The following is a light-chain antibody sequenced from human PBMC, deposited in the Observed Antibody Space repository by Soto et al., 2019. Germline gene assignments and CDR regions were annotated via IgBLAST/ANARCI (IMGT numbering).Light chain of an antibody. J-gene: IGKJ4*01. CDR2: GAS. Sequence: DIVMTQSPATLSVSPGERATLSCRTSQSINSNLAWYQQKPGQPPRLLIHGASTRATGIPARFSGSGSGTEFTLTISSLQSEDCAVYYCQQYNNWPLTFGGGTKVEIE. CDR3: QQYNNWPLT. CDR1: QSINSN. V-gene: IGKV3-15*01.